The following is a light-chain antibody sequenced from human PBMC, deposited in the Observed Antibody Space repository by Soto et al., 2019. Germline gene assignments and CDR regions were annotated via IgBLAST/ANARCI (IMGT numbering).Light chain of an antibody. V-gene: IGKV1-6*01. Sequence: AIQMTQSPSSLSASVGDRVTITCRASQGIRDELGWYQQKAGKAPNLLISAASRLHSGVPSRFSGRGSGTDFTLTISSLQPEDFATYYCLQDYDYPRTFGQGTKVDIK. CDR3: LQDYDYPRT. CDR2: AAS. J-gene: IGKJ1*01. CDR1: QGIRDE.